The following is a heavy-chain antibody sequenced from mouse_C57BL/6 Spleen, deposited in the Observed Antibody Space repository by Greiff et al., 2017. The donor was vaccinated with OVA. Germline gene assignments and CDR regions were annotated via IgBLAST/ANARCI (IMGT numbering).Heavy chain of an antibody. D-gene: IGHD2-2*01. CDR1: GFNIKDDY. J-gene: IGHJ3*01. CDR2: IDPENGDT. CDR3: TTSPLYYGYGPY. Sequence: EVQLQQSGAELVRPGASVKLSCTASGFNIKDDYMHWVKQRPEQGLEWIGWIDPENGDTEYASKFQGKATITADTSSNTAYLQLSSLTSEDTAVYYCTTSPLYYGYGPYWGQGTLVTVSA. V-gene: IGHV14-4*01.